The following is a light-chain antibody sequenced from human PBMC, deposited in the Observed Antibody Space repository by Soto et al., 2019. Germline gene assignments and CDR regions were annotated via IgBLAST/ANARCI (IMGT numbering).Light chain of an antibody. V-gene: IGKV3-11*01. CDR1: QTVNNN. CDR3: QQHLGRHT. CDR2: DAS. Sequence: EIVLTQSPGTLSLSPGERATLSCRASQTVNNNLAWYQQKPGQAPRLLIYDASTRAAGIPARFIGSGSGTDFTLTISSLEPEDSAVYYCQQHLGRHTFGQGTKVAIK. J-gene: IGKJ1*01.